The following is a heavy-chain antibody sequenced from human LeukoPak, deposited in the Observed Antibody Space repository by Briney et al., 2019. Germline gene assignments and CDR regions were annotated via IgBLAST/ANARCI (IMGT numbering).Heavy chain of an antibody. Sequence: SQTLSLTCTVSGGSISSGGYYWSWLRQHPGKGLEWIGYIYYSGSTYYNPSLKSRVTISVDTSKNQFSLKLSSVTAADTAVYYCARAQYSSGWYKAKNAFDIWGQGTMVTVSS. CDR3: ARAQYSSGWYKAKNAFDI. J-gene: IGHJ3*02. D-gene: IGHD6-19*01. CDR2: IYYSGST. V-gene: IGHV4-31*03. CDR1: GGSISSGGYY.